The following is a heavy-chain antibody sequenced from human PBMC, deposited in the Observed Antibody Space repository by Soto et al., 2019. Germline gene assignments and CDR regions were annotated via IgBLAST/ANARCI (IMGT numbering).Heavy chain of an antibody. CDR3: ARLGGVVAASGYYFDY. CDR2: IYYSGST. Sequence: QLQLQESGPGLVKPSETLSLTCTVSGGSISSSSYYWGWIRQPPGKGLEWIGSIYYSGSTYYNPSLKSRVTISVDTSKNQFSLKLSSVTAADTAVYYCARLGGVVAASGYYFDYWGQGTLVTVSS. D-gene: IGHD2-15*01. CDR1: GGSISSSSYY. J-gene: IGHJ4*02. V-gene: IGHV4-39*01.